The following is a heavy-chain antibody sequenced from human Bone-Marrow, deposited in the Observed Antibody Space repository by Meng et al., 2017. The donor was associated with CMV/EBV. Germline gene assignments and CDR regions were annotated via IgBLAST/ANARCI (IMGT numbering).Heavy chain of an antibody. V-gene: IGHV3-30*02. CDR1: GFTFSNYG. Sequence: EGSLRLSCAASGFTFSNYGMHWVRQAPGKGLEWVAFIRNDGSNKYADSVKGRFTISRANSKNTLYLQMNRLRTEDTAVYYCAKDHSPATNYDFWSGYYRDNWSDPWGQGTLVTVSS. CDR3: AKDHSPATNYDFWSGYYRDNWSDP. D-gene: IGHD3-3*01. CDR2: IRNDGSN. J-gene: IGHJ5*02.